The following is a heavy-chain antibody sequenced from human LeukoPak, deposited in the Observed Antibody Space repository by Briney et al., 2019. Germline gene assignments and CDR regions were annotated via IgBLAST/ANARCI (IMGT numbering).Heavy chain of an antibody. J-gene: IGHJ6*02. Sequence: PLGTLSLTCAVYGGSFSGYYWSWIRQPLGKGLERIGEINHSGSTNYNPTLESRVTISVDTSKNQFSLKLSSVTAADTAVYYCARYVHCSSTSCLGYYYYGMAVWGQGTTVTVSS. CDR1: GGSFSGYY. D-gene: IGHD2-2*01. V-gene: IGHV4-34*01. CDR2: INHSGST. CDR3: ARYVHCSSTSCLGYYYYGMAV.